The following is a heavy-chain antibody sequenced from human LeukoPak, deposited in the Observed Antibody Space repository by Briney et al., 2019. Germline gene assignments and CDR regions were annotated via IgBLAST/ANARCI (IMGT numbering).Heavy chain of an antibody. J-gene: IGHJ4*02. D-gene: IGHD3-10*01. CDR1: GYTFTGYY. Sequence: GASVKVSCKASGYTFTGYYMHWVRQAPGQGLEWMGWINPNSGGTNYAQKFQGRVTMTRDTSISTAYMELSRLRSDDTAVYYCARDHSGYGSGSYFSSGSFDYWGQGTLVTVSS. CDR3: ARDHSGYGSGSYFSSGSFDY. CDR2: INPNSGGT. V-gene: IGHV1-2*02.